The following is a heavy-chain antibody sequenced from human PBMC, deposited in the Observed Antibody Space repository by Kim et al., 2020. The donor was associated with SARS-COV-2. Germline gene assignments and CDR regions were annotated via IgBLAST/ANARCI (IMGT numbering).Heavy chain of an antibody. Sequence: CYADSVKGRFTISRDNAKNSLYLQMNSLRAEDTAVYYCARDSGSYDAFDIWGQGTMVTVSS. V-gene: IGHV3-21*01. D-gene: IGHD1-26*01. J-gene: IGHJ3*02. CDR3: ARDSGSYDAFDI.